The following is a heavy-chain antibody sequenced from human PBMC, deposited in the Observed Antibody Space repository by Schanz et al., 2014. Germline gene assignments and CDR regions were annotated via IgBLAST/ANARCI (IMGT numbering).Heavy chain of an antibody. J-gene: IGHJ6*03. Sequence: QVQLVESGGGVVQPGGSLRLSCAASGFTFDPYAMHWLRQSPGKGLEWVALIWYDGSNEYYADSVKGRFTISRDNPKKTLYLQMSSLRAEDTAVYYCARDHQWLARYYMDVWGKGTTVTVSS. D-gene: IGHD6-19*01. CDR2: IWYDGSNE. CDR1: GFTFDPYA. CDR3: ARDHQWLARYYMDV. V-gene: IGHV3-33*08.